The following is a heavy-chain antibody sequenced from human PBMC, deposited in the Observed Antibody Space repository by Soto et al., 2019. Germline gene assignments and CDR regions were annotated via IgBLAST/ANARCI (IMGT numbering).Heavy chain of an antibody. J-gene: IGHJ4*02. CDR2: IYYSGIT. CDR1: GVSISNSSYY. V-gene: IGHV4-39*01. CDR3: ARHGSN. Sequence: SETLSLTCTVSGVSISNSSYYWGWIRRPPGKGLEWIGTIYYSGITYYNPSLKSRVTISVDTSKNQFSLRLTSVTAADTAANYCARHGSNWGPGTMVTV.